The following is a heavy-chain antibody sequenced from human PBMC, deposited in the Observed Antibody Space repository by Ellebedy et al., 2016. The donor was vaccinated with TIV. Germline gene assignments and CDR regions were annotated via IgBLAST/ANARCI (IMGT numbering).Heavy chain of an antibody. V-gene: IGHV3-23*01. CDR2: ISGSGDST. CDR1: GVTFSSYA. J-gene: IGHJ4*02. Sequence: ESLKISCAASGVTFSSYAMNWVRQAPGKGLEWVSGISGSGDSTFYADSVKGRFTISRDNAERTLYLQMDSLRAEDTAIYYCAKEYSRIAAAGLLDYWGQGTLVTVPS. D-gene: IGHD6-13*01. CDR3: AKEYSRIAAAGLLDY.